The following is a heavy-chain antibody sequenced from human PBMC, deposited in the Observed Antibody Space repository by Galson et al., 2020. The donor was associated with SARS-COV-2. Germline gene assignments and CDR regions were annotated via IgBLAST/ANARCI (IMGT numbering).Heavy chain of an antibody. D-gene: IGHD5-12*01. CDR1: GGTFSSYA. Sequence: SVKVSCKASGGTFSSYAISWVRQAPGQGLEWMGGIIPIFGTANYAQKFQGRVTITADESTSTAYMELSSLRSEDTAVYYCARSPTTIDYFDYWGQGTLVTVSS. J-gene: IGHJ4*02. V-gene: IGHV1-69*13. CDR3: ARSPTTIDYFDY. CDR2: IIPIFGTA.